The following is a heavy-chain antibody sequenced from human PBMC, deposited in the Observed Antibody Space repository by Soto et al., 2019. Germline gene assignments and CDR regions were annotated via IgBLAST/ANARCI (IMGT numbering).Heavy chain of an antibody. J-gene: IGHJ6*02. D-gene: IGHD3-10*01. CDR2: IYYSGST. CDR1: GGSISSYY. Sequence: PSETLSLTCTVSGGSISSYYWSWIRQPPGKGLEWIGYIYYSGSTNYNPSLKSRVTISVDTSKNQFSLKLSSVTAADTAVYYCARAGSGSYYNYYYYGMDVWGQGTTVTVSS. V-gene: IGHV4-59*01. CDR3: ARAGSGSYYNYYYYGMDV.